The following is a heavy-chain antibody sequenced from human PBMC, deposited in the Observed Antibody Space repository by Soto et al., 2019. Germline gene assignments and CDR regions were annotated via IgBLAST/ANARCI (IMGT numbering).Heavy chain of an antibody. J-gene: IGHJ2*01. CDR2: MYYSGST. Sequence: SEARCVPWSVSGGFLSPCEWSGCRHLPGKGLEWIGYMYYSGSTNYNPSLKSRVTISVDTSKNQFSLKLNSVTAADTAVYYCARGGMDIVVIPGDWYFHLWGRGTLVTVS. CDR3: ARGGMDIVVIPGDWYFHL. V-gene: IGHV4-59*01. D-gene: IGHD2-2*03. CDR1: GGFLSPCE.